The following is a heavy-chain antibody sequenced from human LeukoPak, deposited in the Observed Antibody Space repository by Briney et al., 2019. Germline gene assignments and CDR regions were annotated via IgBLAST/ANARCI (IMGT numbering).Heavy chain of an antibody. CDR1: GYTFTGYY. D-gene: IGHD3-10*01. CDR3: ARGGAGSGSYYTIDY. J-gene: IGHJ4*02. V-gene: IGHV1-2*02. Sequence: ASVKVSCKASGYTFTGYYMHWVRQAPGRGLEWMGWINPNSGGTNYAQKFQGRVTMTRDTSISTAYMELSRLRSDDTAVYYCARGGAGSGSYYTIDYWGQGTLVTVSS. CDR2: INPNSGGT.